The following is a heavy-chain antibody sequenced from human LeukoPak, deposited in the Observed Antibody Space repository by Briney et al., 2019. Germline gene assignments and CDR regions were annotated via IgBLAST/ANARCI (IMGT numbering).Heavy chain of an antibody. J-gene: IGHJ4*02. D-gene: IGHD3-10*01. CDR3: ARATSGSYFLYY. Sequence: ASVKVSCKASGGTFSSYAISWVRQAPGQGLEWMGWLNPNNGVTHYAQKFQGRVTMTRDTSISTAYMEVSRLRSDDTAVYYCARATSGSYFLYYWGQGTLVTVSS. CDR1: GGTFSSYA. CDR2: LNPNNGVT. V-gene: IGHV1-2*02.